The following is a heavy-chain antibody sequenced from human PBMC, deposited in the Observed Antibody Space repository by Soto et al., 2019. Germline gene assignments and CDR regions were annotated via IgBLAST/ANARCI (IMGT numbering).Heavy chain of an antibody. CDR2: IYYSGST. V-gene: IGHV4-39*01. CDR1: GGSISSSSYY. D-gene: IGHD3-22*01. CDR3: ARQNYYDSSAVLGGIFDY. Sequence: QLQLQESGPGLVKPSETLSLTCTVSGGSISSSSYYWGWIRQPPGKGLEWIGSIYYSGSTYYNPSLKSRVTISVDTSKNQFSLKLSSVTAADTAVYYCARQNYYDSSAVLGGIFDYWGQGTLVTVSS. J-gene: IGHJ4*02.